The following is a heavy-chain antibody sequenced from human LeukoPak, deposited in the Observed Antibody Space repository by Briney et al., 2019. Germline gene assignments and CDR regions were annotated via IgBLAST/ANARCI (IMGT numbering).Heavy chain of an antibody. J-gene: IGHJ4*02. V-gene: IGHV1-2*02. Sequence: ASVKVSCKASGYTFNDYYMRWVRQAPGQGLEWMGRINPDSGGTDYAQKFQGRVTMTRDTSITTAYMDLDRLRSEDTAVYYCARDGSPYIVGYYFDYWGQGTLVTVSS. CDR3: ARDGSPYIVGYYFDY. CDR2: INPDSGGT. D-gene: IGHD1-26*01. CDR1: GYTFNDYY.